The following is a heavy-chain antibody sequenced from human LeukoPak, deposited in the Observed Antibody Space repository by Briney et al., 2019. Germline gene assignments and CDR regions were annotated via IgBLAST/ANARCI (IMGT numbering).Heavy chain of an antibody. CDR3: AKDQYGSGSYWAFDI. Sequence: GGSLRLSCAASGFTFSSYTMNWVRQAPGKGLEWVSSISRSSSYIYYADSMKGRFTISRDNANNSLFLQMNSLRAEDTAVYYCAKDQYGSGSYWAFDIWGQGTMVTVSS. CDR1: GFTFSSYT. J-gene: IGHJ3*02. D-gene: IGHD3-10*01. V-gene: IGHV3-21*04. CDR2: ISRSSSYI.